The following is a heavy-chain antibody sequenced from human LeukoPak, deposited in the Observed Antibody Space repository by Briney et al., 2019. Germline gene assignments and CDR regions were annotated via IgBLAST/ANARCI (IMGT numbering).Heavy chain of an antibody. CDR3: ARHHDIVGATLLDY. Sequence: GGSLRLSCAPPGYTFSDYYTSWIRQALGKGLEWVSYISSSGSTIYYADSVKGRFTIPRDNAKNSLYLQMNSLRAEDTAVYYCARHHDIVGATLLDYWGQGTLVTVSS. D-gene: IGHD1-26*01. J-gene: IGHJ4*02. CDR2: ISSSGSTI. CDR1: GYTFSDYY. V-gene: IGHV3-11*01.